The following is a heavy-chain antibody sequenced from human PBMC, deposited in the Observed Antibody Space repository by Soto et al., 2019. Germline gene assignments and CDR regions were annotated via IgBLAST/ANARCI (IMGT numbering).Heavy chain of an antibody. Sequence: PGGSLRLSCATSGFTFSTSAMHWVRQVSGKGLEWIARIRNKANNYATTYAPSVKGRFTISRDDSENTVYLHMNSLKIEDTALYYCAKQIYGGNSWGQGTLVTVSS. D-gene: IGHD2-21*02. CDR2: IRNKANNYAT. CDR3: AKQIYGGNS. CDR1: GFTFSTSA. V-gene: IGHV3-73*01. J-gene: IGHJ4*02.